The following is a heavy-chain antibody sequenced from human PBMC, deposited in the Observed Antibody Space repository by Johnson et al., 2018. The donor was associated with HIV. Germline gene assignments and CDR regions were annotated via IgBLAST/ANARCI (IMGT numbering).Heavy chain of an antibody. CDR2: LSSHGGST. CDR3: ARGAGYFDWLSADEGFAFDI. J-gene: IGHJ3*02. CDR1: GFTFSSYA. V-gene: IGHV3-64*01. D-gene: IGHD3-9*01. Sequence: VQLVESGGGVVQPGRSLRLSCAASGFTFSSYAMSWARQGPGQRLAFVSALSSHGGSTYYANSVMGIVTISRDNSKHTLYLQMGSLRTEDMAVYYCARGAGYFDWLSADEGFAFDIWGQGTMVTVSS.